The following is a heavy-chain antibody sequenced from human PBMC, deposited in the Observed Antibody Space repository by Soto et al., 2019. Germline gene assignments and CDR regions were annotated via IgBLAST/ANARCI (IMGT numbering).Heavy chain of an antibody. D-gene: IGHD3-3*01. CDR3: ARDPHEYWTSYWFDP. CDR1: GYKFNIYG. CDR2: ISAYDGKT. J-gene: IGHJ5*02. V-gene: IGHV1-18*01. Sequence: DSLPVYCKASGYKFNIYGINWVRQAPGQGLELMGWISAYDGKTTYAEKFQGRVTMTTDASTSTAYMELRRLRSDDTAVYYCARDPHEYWTSYWFDPWG.